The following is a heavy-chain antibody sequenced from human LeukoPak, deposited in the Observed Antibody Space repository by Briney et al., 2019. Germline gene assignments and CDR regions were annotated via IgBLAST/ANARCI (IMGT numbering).Heavy chain of an antibody. CDR3: ARDKDYGHNWFDP. CDR1: GITLSNYG. D-gene: IGHD4-17*01. CDR2: IWYDGSNK. J-gene: IGHJ5*02. Sequence: GGSLRLSCAVSGITLSNYGMTWVRQAPGKGLEWVAVIWYDGSNKYYADSVKGRFTISRDNSKNTLYLQMNSLRAEDTAVYYCARDKDYGHNWFDPWGQGTLVTVSS. V-gene: IGHV3-33*08.